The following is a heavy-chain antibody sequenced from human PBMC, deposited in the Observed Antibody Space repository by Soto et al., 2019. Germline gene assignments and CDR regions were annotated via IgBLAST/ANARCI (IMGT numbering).Heavy chain of an antibody. Sequence: EVQLLESGGGLVQPGGSLRLSCVASGFSFVDYAMTWVRQAPGKGLEWVSAISGSGGSTYYADAVRGRFTISRDHSKNTLFLQMDSLRVEDTAIYYCAKDQYSYSYVDDSFDCWGQRTLCNVSS. CDR3: AKDQYSYSYVDDSFDC. J-gene: IGHJ4*02. CDR2: ISGSGGST. D-gene: IGHD5-18*01. CDR1: GFSFVDYA. V-gene: IGHV3-23*01.